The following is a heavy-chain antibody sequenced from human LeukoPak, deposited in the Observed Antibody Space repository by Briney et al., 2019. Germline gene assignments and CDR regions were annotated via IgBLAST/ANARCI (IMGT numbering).Heavy chain of an antibody. Sequence: PGGSLRLSCAASGFTFSSYSMNWVRQTPGKGLVWVSRISKDGSTTNYADSVKGRFTISRDNAKNTLYLQMNSLTAEDTALYYCARGASSGYRIDYWGQGTLVPVSA. D-gene: IGHD5-18*01. V-gene: IGHV3-74*01. CDR1: GFTFSSYS. J-gene: IGHJ4*02. CDR2: ISKDGSTT. CDR3: ARGASSGYRIDY.